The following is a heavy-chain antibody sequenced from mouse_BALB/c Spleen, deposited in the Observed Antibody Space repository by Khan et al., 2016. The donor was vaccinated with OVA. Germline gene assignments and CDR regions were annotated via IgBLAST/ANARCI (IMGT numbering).Heavy chain of an antibody. CDR2: MIYTGYT. D-gene: IGHD2-14*01. Sequence: VQLKESGPSLVTPSQTLSLTCSVTGDSITSGYWSWIRKFPGNKLEYMGYMIYTGYTDYNPSLKSRIAITRHTSKHQYYLQLTSVTAEDTATYYCARSTYRYAFAYWGQGTLVTVSA. CDR3: ARSTYRYAFAY. J-gene: IGHJ3*01. CDR1: GDSITSGY. V-gene: IGHV3-8*02.